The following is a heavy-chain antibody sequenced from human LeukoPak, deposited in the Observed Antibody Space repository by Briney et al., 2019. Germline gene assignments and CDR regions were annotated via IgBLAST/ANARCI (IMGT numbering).Heavy chain of an antibody. V-gene: IGHV1-24*01. CDR3: AGVYDFWSGYSRDWFDP. CDR1: GYTLTELS. J-gene: IGHJ5*02. CDR2: FDPEDGET. D-gene: IGHD3-3*01. Sequence: ASVKVSCKVSGYTLTELSMHWVRQAPGKGLEWMGGFDPEDGETIYAQKFQGRVTMTEDTSTDTAYMELSSLRSEDTAVYYCAGVYDFWSGYSRDWFDPWGQGTLVTVSS.